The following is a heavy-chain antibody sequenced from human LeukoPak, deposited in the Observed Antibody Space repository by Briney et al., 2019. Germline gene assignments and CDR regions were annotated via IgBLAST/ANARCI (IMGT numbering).Heavy chain of an antibody. CDR2: IYYSGST. CDR3: ARDRSSRKYFDY. J-gene: IGHJ4*02. D-gene: IGHD1-14*01. Sequence: SETLSLTCTVSGGSISSSSYYWGWIRQPPGKGLEWIGSIYYSGSTYYNPSLKSRVTISVDTSKNQFSLKLSSVTAADTAVYYCARDRSSRKYFDYWGQGTLVTVSS. V-gene: IGHV4-39*07. CDR1: GGSISSSSYY.